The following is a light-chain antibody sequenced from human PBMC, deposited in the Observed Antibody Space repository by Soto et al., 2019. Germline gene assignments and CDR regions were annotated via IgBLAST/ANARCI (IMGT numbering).Light chain of an antibody. Sequence: ETVMTQSPATLSVSPGDGATLSCRASQSVSRNLAWYQQIPGQAPRLLIYGASTRASGIPARFSGGGSGTEFTLTISSLQSEDFAVYYCQQRTDWPPVYTFGQGTKLEIK. CDR2: GAS. J-gene: IGKJ2*01. CDR3: QQRTDWPPVYT. CDR1: QSVSRN. V-gene: IGKV3-15*01.